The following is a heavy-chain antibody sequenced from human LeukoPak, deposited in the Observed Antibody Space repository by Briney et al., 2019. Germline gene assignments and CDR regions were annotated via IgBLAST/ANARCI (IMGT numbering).Heavy chain of an antibody. CDR3: ATDPFYGSGSPAGY. V-gene: IGHV4-34*01. D-gene: IGHD3-10*01. Sequence: PSETLSLTCAVYGGSFSGYYWSWIPQPPGKGLEWIGEINHSGSTKYNPSLKSRATISVDTSKNQFSVKLSSVTAADTAVYYCATDPFYGSGSPAGYWGQGTLVTVSS. CDR2: INHSGST. CDR1: GGSFSGYY. J-gene: IGHJ4*02.